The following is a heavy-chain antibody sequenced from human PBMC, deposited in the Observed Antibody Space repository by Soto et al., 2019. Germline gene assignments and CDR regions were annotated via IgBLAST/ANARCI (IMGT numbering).Heavy chain of an antibody. D-gene: IGHD6-19*01. CDR3: AIGHSSGWYYFDY. J-gene: IGHJ4*02. V-gene: IGHV3-30*03. Sequence: QVQLVESGGGVVQPGRSLRLSCAASGFTFSSYGMHWVRQAPGKGLEWVAVISYDGSTKYYPDSVKGRFTISRDNSKNTLYLQMNSLRAEDTAVYYCAIGHSSGWYYFDYWGQGTLVTVSS. CDR2: ISYDGSTK. CDR1: GFTFSSYG.